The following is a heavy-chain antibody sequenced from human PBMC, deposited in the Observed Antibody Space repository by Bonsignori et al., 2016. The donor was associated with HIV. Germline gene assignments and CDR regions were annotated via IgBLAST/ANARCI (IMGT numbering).Heavy chain of an antibody. Sequence: SETLSLTCTVSGASISSSNYYWGWIRQPPGRGLEWIGSVYSSGSTYYNPSLKSRVTLSVDTSKNQFSLRLSSVTAADTAVYYCAREEHLGVGWFDPWGQGTLVTVSS. CDR2: VYSSGST. CDR3: AREEHLGVGWFDP. V-gene: IGHV4-39*07. J-gene: IGHJ5*02. CDR1: GASISSSNYY. D-gene: IGHD3-10*01.